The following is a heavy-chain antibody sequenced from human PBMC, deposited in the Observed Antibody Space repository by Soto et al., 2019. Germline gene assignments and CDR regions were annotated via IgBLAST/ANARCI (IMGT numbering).Heavy chain of an antibody. CDR3: ARAPSRFGELFDY. D-gene: IGHD3-10*01. V-gene: IGHV4-34*01. J-gene: IGHJ4*02. CDR1: GGSFSGYY. Sequence: PSETLSLTCAVYGGSFSGYYWSWIRQPPGKGLEWIGEINHSGSTNYNPSLKSRVTISVDTSKNQFSLKLSSVTAADTAVYYCARAPSRFGELFDYWGQGTRVTVSS. CDR2: INHSGST.